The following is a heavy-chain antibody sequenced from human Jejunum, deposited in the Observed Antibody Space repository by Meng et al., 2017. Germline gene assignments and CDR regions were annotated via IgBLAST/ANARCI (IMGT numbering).Heavy chain of an antibody. CDR3: AHRLAYSSNYNVGWFDP. J-gene: IGHJ5*02. D-gene: IGHD6-13*01. Sequence: SGPTLVKPTQTLTLTCTFSVFSLSTGGVGVGWIRQPPGKALECLALIYWDDDKRYNPSLKNRLSITKDTSKNQVVLTMTNMDPVDTATYYCAHRLAYSSNYNVGWFDPWGQGTLVTVSS. V-gene: IGHV2-5*02. CDR2: IYWDDDK. CDR1: VFSLSTGGVG.